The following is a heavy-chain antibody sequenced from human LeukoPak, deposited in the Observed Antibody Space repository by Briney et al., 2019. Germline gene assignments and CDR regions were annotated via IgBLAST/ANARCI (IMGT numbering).Heavy chain of an antibody. D-gene: IGHD4-11*01. Sequence: QTGGSLTLSCAASGFSFSNYWMVWARQAPGKGLVWVSNLNSDGSITNYADSVKGRSTISRDNAKNTLYLQMNSLRAEDTAVYYCGRDNNYKVDVWGKGTTVTVSS. J-gene: IGHJ6*04. CDR1: GFSFSNYW. V-gene: IGHV3-74*01. CDR3: GRDNNYKVDV. CDR2: LNSDGSIT.